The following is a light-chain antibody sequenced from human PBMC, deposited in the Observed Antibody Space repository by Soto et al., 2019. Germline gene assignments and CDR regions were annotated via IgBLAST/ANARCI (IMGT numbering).Light chain of an antibody. Sequence: QSVLTQPPSVSAAPGQKVTISCSGSSSNIGNNYVSWYQHLPGAAPKLINYDNDKRSSGIPDRFSGSKSGTSATLDITGLQTGDEADYYCGTWDSTLSGVFGAGTKVTVL. V-gene: IGLV1-51*01. CDR2: DND. CDR1: SSNIGNNY. J-gene: IGLJ1*01. CDR3: GTWDSTLSGV.